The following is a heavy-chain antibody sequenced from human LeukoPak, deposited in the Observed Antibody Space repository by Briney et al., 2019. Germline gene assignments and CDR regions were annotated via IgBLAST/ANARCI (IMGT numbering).Heavy chain of an antibody. V-gene: IGHV1-69*05. CDR1: GGTFSSYA. CDR3: ARVMVRGATYFDY. J-gene: IGHJ4*02. D-gene: IGHD3-10*01. CDR2: IIPIFGTA. Sequence: SVKVSCKASGGTFSSYAISWVRQAPGQGLEWMGGIIPIFGTANYAQKFQGRVTMTRDMSTSTVYMELSSLRSEDTAVYYCARVMVRGATYFDYWGQGTLVTVSS.